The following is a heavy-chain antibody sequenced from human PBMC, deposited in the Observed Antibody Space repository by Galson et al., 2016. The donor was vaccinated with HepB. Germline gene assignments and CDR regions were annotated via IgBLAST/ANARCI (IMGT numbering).Heavy chain of an antibody. CDR3: ARGSYGSSWYRGLPRDILFAMDV. V-gene: IGHV4-31*03. CDR1: GGSISGGGYY. J-gene: IGHJ6*04. CDR2: IFDSGTT. Sequence: TLSLTCTVSGGSISGGGYYWSWIRLHPGKGLEWIGYIFDSGTTYYKSSLKSRLIISVDTSKNYFSLKLSSVTSADTAVYYCARGSYGSSWYRGLPRDILFAMDVWGKGTTVIVSS. D-gene: IGHD6-13*01.